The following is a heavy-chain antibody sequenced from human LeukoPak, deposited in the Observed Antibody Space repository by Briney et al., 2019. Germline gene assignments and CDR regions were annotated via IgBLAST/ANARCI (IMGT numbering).Heavy chain of an antibody. Sequence: GGSLRLSCTASGFTFNSYWMHWVRQAPGKGLVWVSRINSDGTITSYADSVKGRFTISRDNAKNTLYLQMNSLRAEDTAVYYCARGPSGYHNTGGQGTLVTVSS. J-gene: IGHJ4*02. CDR3: ARGPSGYHNT. CDR2: INSDGTIT. D-gene: IGHD5-12*01. CDR1: GFTFNSYW. V-gene: IGHV3-74*01.